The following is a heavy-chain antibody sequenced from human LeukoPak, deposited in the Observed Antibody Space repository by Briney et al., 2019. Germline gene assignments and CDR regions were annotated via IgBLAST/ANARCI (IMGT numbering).Heavy chain of an antibody. D-gene: IGHD3-22*01. J-gene: IGHJ4*02. CDR1: GYTFTSYG. CDR3: ARSDVVYDSSGYVRLGY. CDR2: IIPIFGTA. V-gene: IGHV1-69*06. Sequence: PVASVKVSCKASGYTFTSYGISWVREAPGQGLEWMGGIIPIFGTANYAQKFQGRVTITADKSTSTAYMELSSLRSEDTAVYYCARSDVVYDSSGYVRLGYWGQGTLVTVSS.